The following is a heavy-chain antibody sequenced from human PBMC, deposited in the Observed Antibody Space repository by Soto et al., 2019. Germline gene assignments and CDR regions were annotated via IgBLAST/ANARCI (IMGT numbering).Heavy chain of an antibody. CDR2: IIPILGIA. CDR1: GGTFSSYT. CDR3: ARDVDSGYDTGAFDI. J-gene: IGHJ3*02. Sequence: ASVKVSCKASGGTFSSYTISWVRQAPGQGLEWMGRIIPILGIANYAQKFQGRVTITADKSTSTAYMELSSLRSEDTAVYYCARDVDSGYDTGAFDIWGQGTMVTVSS. D-gene: IGHD5-12*01. V-gene: IGHV1-69*04.